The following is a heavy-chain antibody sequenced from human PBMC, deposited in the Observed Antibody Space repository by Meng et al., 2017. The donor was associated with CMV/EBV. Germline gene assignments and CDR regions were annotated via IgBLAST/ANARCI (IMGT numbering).Heavy chain of an antibody. CDR3: ARGTNDWSGVDY. V-gene: IGHV3-74*01. J-gene: IGHJ4*02. D-gene: IGHD3-9*01. CDR2: ISSDGSAT. CDR1: GFSLTGYW. Sequence: GESLKISCVASGFSLTGYWMHWVRQTPGTGLVWLSSISSDGSATRFADSVKCRFIISRDNAKNTLSLQMDCLRADDSAVYYCARGTNDWSGVDYWGQGSTVTVSS.